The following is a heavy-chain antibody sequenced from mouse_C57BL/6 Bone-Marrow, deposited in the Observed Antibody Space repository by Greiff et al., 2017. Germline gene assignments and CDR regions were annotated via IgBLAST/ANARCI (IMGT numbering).Heavy chain of an antibody. CDR2: ISYDGSN. D-gene: IGHD2-5*01. V-gene: IGHV3-6*01. CDR1: GYSITSGYY. Sequence: VQLKESGPGLVKPSQSLSLTCSVTGYSITSGYYWNWIRQFPGNKLEWMGYISYDGSNNYNPSLKNRISITRDTSKNQFFLKLNSVTTEDTATYYCARIGSNSYWGQGTTLTVSS. CDR3: ARIGSNSY. J-gene: IGHJ2*01.